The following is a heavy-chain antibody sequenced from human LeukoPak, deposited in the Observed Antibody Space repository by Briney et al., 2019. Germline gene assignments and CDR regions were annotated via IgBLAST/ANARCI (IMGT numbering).Heavy chain of an antibody. Sequence: GGSLRLSCAASGFTFSSYAMSWVRQAPGKGLEWVSPISADGRSTYYADSVQGRFTISRDNSKNTLYLQMDSLRAEDTAVYYCAKEHILTGYSDYWGQGTLVTVSS. CDR2: ISADGRST. CDR3: AKEHILTGYSDY. J-gene: IGHJ4*02. CDR1: GFTFSSYA. V-gene: IGHV3-23*01. D-gene: IGHD3-9*01.